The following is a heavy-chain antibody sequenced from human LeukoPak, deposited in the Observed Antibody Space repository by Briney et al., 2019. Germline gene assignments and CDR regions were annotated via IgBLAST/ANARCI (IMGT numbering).Heavy chain of an antibody. CDR2: IYTSGST. Sequence: SETLSLTCTVSGGSISSGSYYWSWIRQPAGKGLEWIGRIYTSGSTNYNPSLKSRVTISVDTSKNQFSLKLSSVTAADTAVYYCARGSHREYFDWSFDPWGQGTLVTVSS. V-gene: IGHV4-61*02. D-gene: IGHD3-9*01. J-gene: IGHJ5*02. CDR3: ARGSHREYFDWSFDP. CDR1: GGSISSGSYY.